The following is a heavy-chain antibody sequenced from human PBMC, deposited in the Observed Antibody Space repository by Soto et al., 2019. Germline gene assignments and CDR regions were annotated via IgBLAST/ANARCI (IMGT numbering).Heavy chain of an antibody. CDR2: ISAHNGNT. D-gene: IGHD1-1*01. Sequence: QVHLVQSGAEVKKPGASVKVTCKASGYTFTSYGITWVRQAPGQGLEWMGWISAHNGNTDYAQKLQGRVIVTRDTSTSTAYMELRSLRSDDTAVYYCARGRYGDYWGQGALVTVSS. CDR1: GYTFTSYG. V-gene: IGHV1-18*01. J-gene: IGHJ4*02. CDR3: ARGRYGDY.